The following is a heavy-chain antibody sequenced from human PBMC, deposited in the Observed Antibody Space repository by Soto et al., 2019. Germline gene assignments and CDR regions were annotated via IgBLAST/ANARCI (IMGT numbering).Heavy chain of an antibody. V-gene: IGHV3-48*01. CDR1: GFTFSSYS. CDR3: AGKPRLGYDYMDV. CDR2: ISSSSSTI. J-gene: IGHJ6*03. Sequence: EVQLVESGGGLVQPGGSLRLSCAASGFTFSSYSMNWVRQAPGKGLEWVSYISSSSSTIYYADSVKGRFTISRDNSKNSLYLQMNSLRAEDTAVYYWAGKPRLGYDYMDVWGKGTTVTVSS. D-gene: IGHD6-19*01.